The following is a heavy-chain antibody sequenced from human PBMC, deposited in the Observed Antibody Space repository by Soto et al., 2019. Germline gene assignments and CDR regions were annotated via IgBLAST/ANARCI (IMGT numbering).Heavy chain of an antibody. CDR2: ISSSSSYI. V-gene: IGHV3-21*01. D-gene: IGHD3-22*01. CDR3: ARDYYDSSGSVDAFDI. J-gene: IGHJ3*02. CDR1: GFTFSSYS. Sequence: GGSLRLSCAASGFTFSSYSMNWVRQAPGKGLEWVSSISSSSSYIYYADSVKGRFTISRDNAKNSLYLQMNSLRAEDTAVYYCARDYYDSSGSVDAFDIWGQGTMVTVSS.